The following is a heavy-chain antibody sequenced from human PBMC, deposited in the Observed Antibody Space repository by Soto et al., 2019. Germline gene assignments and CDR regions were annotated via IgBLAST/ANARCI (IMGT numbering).Heavy chain of an antibody. J-gene: IGHJ6*02. D-gene: IGHD6-19*01. CDR2: IIPIFGTA. CDR1: GGTFSSYA. CDR3: ARRVSIAVAGTGYYYYGMDV. V-gene: IGHV1-69*06. Sequence: QVQLAQSGAEVKKPGSSVKVSCKASGGTFSSYAISWVRQAPGQGLEWMGGIIPIFGTANYAQKFQGRVTITADKSTSTAYMELSSLRSEDTAVYYCARRVSIAVAGTGYYYYGMDVWGQGTTVTVSS.